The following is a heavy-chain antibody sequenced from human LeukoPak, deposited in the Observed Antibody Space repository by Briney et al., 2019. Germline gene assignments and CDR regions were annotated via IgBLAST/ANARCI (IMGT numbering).Heavy chain of an antibody. CDR1: GFTFSSYW. Sequence: AGGSLRLSCAASGFTFSSYWMSWVRQAPGKGLEWVANIKQDGSEKYYVDSVKGRFTISRDNAKNSLYLQMNSLRAEDTTVYYCARSGAIVVVNPYYYDSSGYYPIDYWGQGTLVTVSS. D-gene: IGHD3-22*01. V-gene: IGHV3-7*01. CDR3: ARSGAIVVVNPYYYDSSGYYPIDY. CDR2: IKQDGSEK. J-gene: IGHJ4*02.